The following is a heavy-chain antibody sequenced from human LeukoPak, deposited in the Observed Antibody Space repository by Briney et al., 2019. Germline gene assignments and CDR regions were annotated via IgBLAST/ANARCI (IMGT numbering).Heavy chain of an antibody. CDR3: ARRMVRGVRSLYNWFDP. CDR2: INHSGST. CDR1: GGSISSYY. D-gene: IGHD3-10*01. V-gene: IGHV4-34*01. J-gene: IGHJ5*02. Sequence: SETLSLTCTVSGGSISSYYWSWIRQPPGKGLEWIGEINHSGSTNYNPSLKSRVTISVDTSKNQFSLKLSSVTAADTAVYYCARRMVRGVRSLYNWFDPWGQGTLVTVSS.